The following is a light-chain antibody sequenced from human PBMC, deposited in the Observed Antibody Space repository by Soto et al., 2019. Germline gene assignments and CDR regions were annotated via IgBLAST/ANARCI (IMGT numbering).Light chain of an antibody. V-gene: IGLV1-47*02. CDR1: SSNIGSNY. CDR3: AAWDDSLSGYV. Sequence: QSVLTQPPSASGTPGQRVTISCSGSSSNIGSNYVYWYQQLPGTAPKLLIYSNNQRPSGVPDRFSGSKSGTSASLAISGLRSEDEADYYCAAWDDSLSGYVFGPGTKVTV. CDR2: SNN. J-gene: IGLJ1*01.